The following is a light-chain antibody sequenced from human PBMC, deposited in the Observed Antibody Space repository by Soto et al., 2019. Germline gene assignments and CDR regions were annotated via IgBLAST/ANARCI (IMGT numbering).Light chain of an antibody. CDR3: QSYDSSLSGYV. J-gene: IGLJ1*01. CDR1: SSNIGAGYD. V-gene: IGLV1-40*01. CDR2: GNS. Sequence: QAVVTQPPSVSGAPGQRVTISCTGSSSNIGAGYDVHWYQQLPGTAPKLLIYGNSNRPSGVPDRFSGSKSGISASRAITGLQAEDEADYYCQSYDSSLSGYVFGTGTKLTVL.